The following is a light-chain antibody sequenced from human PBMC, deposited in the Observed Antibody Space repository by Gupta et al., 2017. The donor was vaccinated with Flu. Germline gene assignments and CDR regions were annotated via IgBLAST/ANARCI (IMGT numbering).Light chain of an antibody. J-gene: IGKJ4*01. Sequence: ETQVTQSPATLSVSPGDRVTLSCWASQSVGSNLAWYQPKPGQTPRLLIYGASSRATGIPARFSGSGSGTDFTLTITSLQSEDFAVYYCQQYNNWPLLTFGGGTKVEI. V-gene: IGKV3-15*01. CDR1: QSVGSN. CDR3: QQYNNWPLLT. CDR2: GAS.